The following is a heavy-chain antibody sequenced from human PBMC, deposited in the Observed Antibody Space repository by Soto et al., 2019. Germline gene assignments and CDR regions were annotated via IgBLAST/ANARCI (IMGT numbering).Heavy chain of an antibody. Sequence: GGSLRPSCAAYGFTFSSYGLHWVRKAPGKGLDWVAVIWYDGINKYYAYSVKGRFTISRDNSNNTLCLQMNSLRAEDRLAHYRARAVSSGGWSGVGEDWLDPWGQG. J-gene: IGHJ5*02. CDR2: IWYDGINK. V-gene: IGHV3-33*01. CDR1: GFTFSSYG. D-gene: IGHD2-15*01. CDR3: ARAVSSGGWSGVGEDWLDP.